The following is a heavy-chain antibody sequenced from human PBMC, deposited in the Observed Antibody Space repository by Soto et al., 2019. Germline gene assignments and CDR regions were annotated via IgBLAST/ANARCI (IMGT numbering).Heavy chain of an antibody. V-gene: IGHV3-11*06. CDR2: ISSSSSYT. J-gene: IGHJ4*02. Sequence: QVQLVDSGGGLVRPGGSLRLSCAAPGFSFSDYYMSWIRQAPGKGLEWVSYISSSSSYTNYADSVKGRFTISRDNAKSSLYLQMNSLRAEDTAVYYCARNGVDYVWGSYRFLDYWGQGTLVTVSS. CDR1: GFSFSDYY. D-gene: IGHD3-16*02. CDR3: ARNGVDYVWGSYRFLDY.